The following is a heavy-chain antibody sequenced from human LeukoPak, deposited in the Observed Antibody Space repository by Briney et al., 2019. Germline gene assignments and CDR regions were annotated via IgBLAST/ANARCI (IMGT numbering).Heavy chain of an antibody. Sequence: SETLSLTCSVSGGSASSGTYYWSWIRQPPGKGLEWIGYIYHSGDSYYNPSLKSRVSMSIDTSKNQFYLKLSSVTAADTAVYYCAPYYSPVNFAYWGQGTLVTVSS. V-gene: IGHV4-61*01. CDR3: APYYSPVNFAY. CDR2: IYHSGDS. D-gene: IGHD3-10*01. CDR1: GGSASSGTYY. J-gene: IGHJ4*02.